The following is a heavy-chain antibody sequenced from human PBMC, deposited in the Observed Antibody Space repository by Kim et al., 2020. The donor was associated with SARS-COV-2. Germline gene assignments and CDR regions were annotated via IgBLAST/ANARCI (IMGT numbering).Heavy chain of an antibody. CDR3: ARVHQVVRGVITHVGSYYGMDV. Sequence: GGSLRLSCATSRFTFSQYGMHWVRQAPGKGLEWVAVIWYDGRNKYYTDSVKGRFTISRDNSKNTLYLQMNSLRAEDTAVYYCARVHQVVRGVITHVGSYYGMDVWGQGTTVTVSS. CDR2: IWYDGRNK. CDR1: RFTFSQYG. D-gene: IGHD3-10*01. V-gene: IGHV3-33*01. J-gene: IGHJ6*02.